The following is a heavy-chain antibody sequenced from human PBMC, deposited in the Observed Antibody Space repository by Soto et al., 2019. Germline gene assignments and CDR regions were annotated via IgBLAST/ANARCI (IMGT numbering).Heavy chain of an antibody. Sequence: PSETLSLTCAVYGGSFSGYYWSWIRQPPGKGLEWIGEINHSGSTNYNPSLKSRVTISVDTSKNQFSLKLSSVTAADTAVYYCARGLYCTNGVCRCDYXGQGTLVT. D-gene: IGHD2-8*01. V-gene: IGHV4-34*01. CDR3: ARGLYCTNGVCRCDY. CDR1: GGSFSGYY. CDR2: INHSGST. J-gene: IGHJ4*02.